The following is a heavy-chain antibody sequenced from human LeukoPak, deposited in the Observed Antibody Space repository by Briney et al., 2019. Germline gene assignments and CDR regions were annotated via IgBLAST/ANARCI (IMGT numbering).Heavy chain of an antibody. J-gene: IGHJ5*02. CDR2: IIPIFGTA. V-gene: IGHV1-69*13. CDR1: GGTFSSYA. CDR3: ARASYDAFDP. Sequence: GASVKVSCKASGGTFSSYAISRLRQAPGQGLEWMGGIIPIFGTANYAQKFQGRVTITADESTSTAYMELSSLRSEDTAVYYCARASYDAFDPWGQGTLVTVSS. D-gene: IGHD5-12*01.